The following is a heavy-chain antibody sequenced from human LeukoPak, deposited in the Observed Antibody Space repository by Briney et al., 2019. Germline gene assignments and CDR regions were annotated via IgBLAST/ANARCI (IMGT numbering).Heavy chain of an antibody. CDR1: GFTFSSYW. CDR3: AREATFWSGYYLYNWFDP. Sequence: GGSLRLSCAASGFTFSSYWMSWVRQAPGKGLGWVANMKQDGSEKYYVDSVRGRFTISRDNAKNSLYLQMNSLRAEDTAVYYCAREATFWSGYYLYNWFDPWGQGTLVTVSS. D-gene: IGHD3-3*01. V-gene: IGHV3-7*01. J-gene: IGHJ5*02. CDR2: MKQDGSEK.